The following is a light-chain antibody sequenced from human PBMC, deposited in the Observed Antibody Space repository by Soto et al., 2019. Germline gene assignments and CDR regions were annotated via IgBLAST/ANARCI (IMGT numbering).Light chain of an antibody. CDR3: QQYGSSPPYT. V-gene: IGKV3-20*01. CDR1: QSISSNY. J-gene: IGKJ2*01. Sequence: LTQSPGTLSLSPGERATLSCRASQSISSNYLAWYQQKPGQAPRLLIYGASSRATGIPDRFSGSGSGTDFTLTISRLEPEDFAVYYCQQYGSSPPYTFGQGTKLEIK. CDR2: GAS.